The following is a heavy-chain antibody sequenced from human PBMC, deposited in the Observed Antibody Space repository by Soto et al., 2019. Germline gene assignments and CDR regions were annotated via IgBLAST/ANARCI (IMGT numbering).Heavy chain of an antibody. CDR2: IYYSGST. J-gene: IGHJ4*02. D-gene: IGHD5-18*01. CDR3: ARGSGTAMQDY. Sequence: PSETLSLTCTVSGGSISTYYWSWIRQPPGRGLEWIGYIYYSGSTNYNPSLKSRVIMSVDTSKNQFSLKLNSVTAADTAVYYCARGSGTAMQDYWGQGTLVTVSS. CDR1: GGSISTYY. V-gene: IGHV4-59*01.